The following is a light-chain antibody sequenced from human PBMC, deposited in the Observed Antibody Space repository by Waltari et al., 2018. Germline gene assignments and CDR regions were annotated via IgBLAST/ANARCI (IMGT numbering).Light chain of an antibody. CDR1: SSDVGSYNL. CDR2: EGS. V-gene: IGLV2-23*01. CDR3: CSYAGSTSWV. J-gene: IGLJ3*02. Sequence: QSALTQPASVSGSPGQSITIFCTGTSSDVGSYNLVSWYQQYPGKAPKLMIYEGSKRPSGVSNRFSGSKSGNTASLTISGLQADDEADYYCCSYAGSTSWVFGRGTKVTVL.